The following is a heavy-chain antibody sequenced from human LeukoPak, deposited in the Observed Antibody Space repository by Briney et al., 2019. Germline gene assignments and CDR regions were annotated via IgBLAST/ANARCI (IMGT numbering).Heavy chain of an antibody. D-gene: IGHD6-6*01. CDR3: ARDRRSIIAARPRNWFDP. CDR2: INHSGST. V-gene: IGHV4-34*01. CDR1: GGSFSGYY. Sequence: SETLSLTCAVYGGSFSGYYWSWIRQPPGKGLGWIGEINHSGSTNYNPSLKSRVTISVDTSKNQFSLKLSSVTAADTAVYYCARDRRSIIAARPRNWFDPWGQGTLVTVSS. J-gene: IGHJ5*02.